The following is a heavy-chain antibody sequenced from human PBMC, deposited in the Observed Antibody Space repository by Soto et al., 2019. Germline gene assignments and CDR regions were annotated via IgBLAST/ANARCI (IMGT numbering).Heavy chain of an antibody. CDR1: GGTFSSYA. J-gene: IGHJ6*02. V-gene: IGHV1-69*13. D-gene: IGHD1-26*01. CDR3: ERWVYYGMDV. CDR2: IIPIFGTA. Sequence: ASVKVSCKASGGTFSSYAISWVRKAPGQGLEWMGGIIPIFGTANYAQKFQGRVTITADESTSTAYMELISLRSEDTAVYYCERWVYYGMDVWGQGTTVTVPS.